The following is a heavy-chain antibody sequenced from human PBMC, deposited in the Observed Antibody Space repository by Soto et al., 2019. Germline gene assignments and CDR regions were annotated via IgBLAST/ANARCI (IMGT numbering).Heavy chain of an antibody. CDR1: GDSISDTRYY. CDR2: ISHDGHA. CDR3: ARQVYGDYLGGNWFDP. Sequence: SETLSLTCSVLGDSISDTRYYWGWIRQSPEKGLEWIGSISHDGHAYYNPSLKSRVTLFADTSRNQFSLKMKSVTVADTALYFXARQVYGDYLGGNWFDPWGQGALVTVSS. D-gene: IGHD4-17*01. V-gene: IGHV4-39*01. J-gene: IGHJ5*02.